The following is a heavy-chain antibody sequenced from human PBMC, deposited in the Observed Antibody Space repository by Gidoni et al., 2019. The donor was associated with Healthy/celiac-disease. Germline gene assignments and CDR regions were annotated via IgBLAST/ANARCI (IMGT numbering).Heavy chain of an antibody. CDR1: GGSSSSSSYY. D-gene: IGHD6-13*01. CDR2: IYYSGST. J-gene: IGHJ3*02. V-gene: IGHV4-39*01. CDR3: ARHGPENNSSSWYWMRLGVDAFDI. Sequence: QLQLPESGPGLVKPSETLSLTCTVSGGSSSSSSYYWGWIRRPPGKGLDWIGSIYYSGSTYYNPSLKSRVTISVDTSKNQFSLKLSSVTAADTAVYYCARHGPENNSSSWYWMRLGVDAFDIWGQGTMVTVSS.